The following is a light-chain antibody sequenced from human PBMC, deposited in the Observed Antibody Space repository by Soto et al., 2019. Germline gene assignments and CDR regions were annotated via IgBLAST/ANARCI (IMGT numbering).Light chain of an antibody. CDR1: QSVSSN. CDR3: QQYNNWPRT. Sequence: EIVMTQTPATLSVYPGQRATFSCRASQSVSSNLAWYQQKPGQAPRLLIHGATTRATGIPARFSGSGSGTEFTLTISSLQSEDFAVYYCQQYNNWPRTFGQGTKVDIK. CDR2: GAT. J-gene: IGKJ1*01. V-gene: IGKV3-15*01.